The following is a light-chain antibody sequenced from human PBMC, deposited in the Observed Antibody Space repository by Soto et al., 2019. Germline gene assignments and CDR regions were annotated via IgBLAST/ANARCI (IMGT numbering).Light chain of an antibody. Sequence: EIELTQSPGILSLSTGERSSLSCGASQRISSSFLAWYQQKPGQAPRLLIYGASSRATGIPDRFSGTGSETDFTLTISRLEPEDFAVYYCQQYDNWPRTFGQGTKVDIK. CDR2: GAS. V-gene: IGKV3-20*01. CDR1: QRISSSF. J-gene: IGKJ1*01. CDR3: QQYDNWPRT.